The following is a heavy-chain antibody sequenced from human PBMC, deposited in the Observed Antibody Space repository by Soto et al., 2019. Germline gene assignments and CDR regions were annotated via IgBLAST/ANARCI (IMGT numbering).Heavy chain of an antibody. J-gene: IGHJ6*02. CDR3: ARDRSSSYADDMDL. Sequence: QVHLVESGGGVVQPGGSLTLSCSVSDFAFRLHGIHWVRHTPGKGLEWVAMIWHDGTRKYFRDSVRGRFTIYRDSAKNKLLLQMNNLRGDESALDCGARDRSSSYADDMDLWGQGTTVNVSS. CDR2: IWHDGTRK. V-gene: IGHV3-33*01. CDR1: DFAFRLHG. D-gene: IGHD3-10*01.